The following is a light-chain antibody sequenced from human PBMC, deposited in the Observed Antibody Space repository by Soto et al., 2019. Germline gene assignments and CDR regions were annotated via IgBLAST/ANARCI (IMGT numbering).Light chain of an antibody. CDR1: SSDVGSYDR. V-gene: IGLV2-23*02. J-gene: IGLJ3*02. Sequence: QSVLTQPASVSGSPGQSIAISCTGTSSDVGSYDRVSWYQHHPGKAPTLMIYEVNKRPSGISDRFSGSKSGKTASLTISGLQAEDEADYYCCSSVGSPNWVFGGGTKLTVL. CDR3: CSSVGSPNWV. CDR2: EVN.